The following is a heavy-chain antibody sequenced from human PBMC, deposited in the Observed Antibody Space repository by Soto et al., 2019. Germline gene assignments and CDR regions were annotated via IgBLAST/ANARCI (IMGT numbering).Heavy chain of an antibody. CDR2: ISAYNGNT. V-gene: IGHV1-18*01. CDR1: GYTFTSYG. CDR3: ARDGGDDYYSYGMDV. J-gene: IGHJ6*02. Sequence: QVQLVQSGAEVKKPGASVKVSCKASGYTFTSYGISWVRQAPGQGLEWMGWISAYNGNTNYAQKLQGRVTMTTDTSTSTAYMELRRLSSADTAVYYCARDGGDDYYSYGMDVWGQGTTVTVSS. D-gene: IGHD6-25*01.